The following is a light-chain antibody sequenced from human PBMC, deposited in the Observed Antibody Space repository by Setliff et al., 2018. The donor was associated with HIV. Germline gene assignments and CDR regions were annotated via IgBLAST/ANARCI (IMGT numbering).Light chain of an antibody. Sequence: QSVLTQPASVSGSPGQSITISCTGTSSDVGGYNYVSWYQLHPGKAPKVMIYDVNKRPSGISNRFSGSKSGNTASLTISGLQAEDEADYYCSSYTSSSTLGFGTGTKVTVL. V-gene: IGLV2-14*01. CDR3: SSYTSSSTLG. J-gene: IGLJ1*01. CDR2: DVN. CDR1: SSDVGGYNY.